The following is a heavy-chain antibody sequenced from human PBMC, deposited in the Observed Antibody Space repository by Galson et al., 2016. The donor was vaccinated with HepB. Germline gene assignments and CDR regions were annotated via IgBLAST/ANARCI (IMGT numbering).Heavy chain of an antibody. V-gene: IGHV3-48*02. CDR2: ISSSSTI. D-gene: IGHD6-19*01. Sequence: SLRLSCAASGFTFSSYSMNWVRQAPGKGLEWVSYISSSSTIYYADSVRGRFTISRDNAKNSLYLQMNSLEDEDTAVYYCARAGHSSGWYPFNFWWFDPWGQGTLVTVSS. CDR1: GFTFSSYS. J-gene: IGHJ5*02. CDR3: ARAGHSSGWYPFNFWWFDP.